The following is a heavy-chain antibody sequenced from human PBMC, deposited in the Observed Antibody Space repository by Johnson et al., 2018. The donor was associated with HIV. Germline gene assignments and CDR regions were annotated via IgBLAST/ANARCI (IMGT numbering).Heavy chain of an antibody. J-gene: IGHJ3*02. V-gene: IGHV3-30-3*01. CDR3: AREDSSGYFDAFDI. CDR2: ISNDGSNK. Sequence: QVLLVESGGGVVQPGGSLRLSCAASAFTFSRYAMHWVRQAPGKGLEWVAFISNDGSNKYYADSVKGRFTISRDNSKNTMYLQMNSLRAEDTAVYYCAREDSSGYFDAFDIWGQGTMVTVSS. CDR1: AFTFSRYA. D-gene: IGHD3-22*01.